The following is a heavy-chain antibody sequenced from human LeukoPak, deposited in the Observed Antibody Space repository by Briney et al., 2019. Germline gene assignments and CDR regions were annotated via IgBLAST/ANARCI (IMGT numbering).Heavy chain of an antibody. Sequence: GGSLRLSCAASGFTFGSYAMHWVRQAPGKGLEWVAVISYDGSNKYYTDSVKGRFTISRDNSKNTLYLQMNSLRAEDTAVYYCARESACGTTNCLAPADWLDPWGQGTLVIVSS. CDR3: ARESACGTTNCLAPADWLDP. J-gene: IGHJ5*02. V-gene: IGHV3-30-3*01. CDR2: ISYDGSNK. D-gene: IGHD2-2*01. CDR1: GFTFGSYA.